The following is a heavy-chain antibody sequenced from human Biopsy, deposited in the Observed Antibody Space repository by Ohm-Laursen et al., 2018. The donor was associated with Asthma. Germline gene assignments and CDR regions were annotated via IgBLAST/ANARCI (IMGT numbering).Heavy chain of an antibody. CDR3: ARVFESSEWGPFYHFGLDV. D-gene: IGHD6-25*01. CDR2: ITRSAGRT. J-gene: IGHJ6*02. Sequence: SLRLSCAASGFTFSSFAMSWVRQAPGKGLEWVSAITRSAGRTDYADSVKGRFTISRDNSKNTLYLQMNSLRAEDTAVYYCARVFESSEWGPFYHFGLDVWGQGTTVAVSS. V-gene: IGHV3-23*01. CDR1: GFTFSSFA.